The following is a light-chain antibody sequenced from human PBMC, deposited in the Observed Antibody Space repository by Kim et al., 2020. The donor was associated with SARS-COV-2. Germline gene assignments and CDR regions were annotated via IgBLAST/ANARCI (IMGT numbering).Light chain of an antibody. V-gene: IGLV6-57*03. Sequence: KTVNISCTRSSGSIADNHVQWYQQRPGSAPANVMFEDDQRPSGVPDRFSGSIDRSSNSASLTISGLRTEDEADYYCQSYDTDNQGVFGGGTQLTVL. CDR1: SGSIADNH. CDR3: QSYDTDNQGV. CDR2: EDD. J-gene: IGLJ3*02.